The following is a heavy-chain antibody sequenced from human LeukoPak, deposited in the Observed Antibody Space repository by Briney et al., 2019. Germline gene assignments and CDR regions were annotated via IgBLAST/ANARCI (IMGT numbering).Heavy chain of an antibody. Sequence: SETLSLTCTVSGGSISSYDWSWIRQPAGKGLEWIGRIYTSGSPNYNPSLKSRVTMSVDTSKKQFSLKLSSVTAADTAVYYCARDRGSRHRFYYYDSSGYELDYWGQGTLVTVSS. V-gene: IGHV4-4*07. CDR2: IYTSGSP. CDR3: ARDRGSRHRFYYYDSSGYELDY. CDR1: GGSISSYD. J-gene: IGHJ4*02. D-gene: IGHD3-22*01.